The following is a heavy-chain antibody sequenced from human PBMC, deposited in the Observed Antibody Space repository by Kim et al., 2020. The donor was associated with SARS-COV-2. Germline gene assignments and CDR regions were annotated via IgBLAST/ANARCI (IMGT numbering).Heavy chain of an antibody. CDR2: IKSKTDGGTT. Sequence: GGSLRLSCAASGFTFNSAWMSWVRQAPGKGLEWVGRIKSKTDGGTTDYAAPVNGRFTISRHDSKNTVYLQMNSLKTEDTGVYYCTTTYYNASGLDYWGQG. CDR3: TTTYYNASGLDY. D-gene: IGHD3-10*01. CDR1: GFTFNSAW. J-gene: IGHJ4*02. V-gene: IGHV3-15*01.